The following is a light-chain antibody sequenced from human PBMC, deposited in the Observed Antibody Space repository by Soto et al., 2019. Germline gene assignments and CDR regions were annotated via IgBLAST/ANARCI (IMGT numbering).Light chain of an antibody. J-gene: IGKJ1*01. Sequence: EIGLTQSPGTLSLSPGERATLSCMASQSVSSSYLAWYQQKPGQAPRLLIYGASSRATGIPDRFSGSGSGTDFTLTISRLEPEDFAVYYCQQYGSSPPWTFGQGTKVEIK. CDR3: QQYGSSPPWT. CDR1: QSVSSSY. V-gene: IGKV3-20*01. CDR2: GAS.